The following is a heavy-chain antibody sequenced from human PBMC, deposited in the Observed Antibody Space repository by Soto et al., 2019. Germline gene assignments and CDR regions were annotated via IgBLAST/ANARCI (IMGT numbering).Heavy chain of an antibody. D-gene: IGHD3-3*01. J-gene: IGHJ4*02. CDR3: AKDHSYYDFWSGLLDY. CDR1: GFTFSSYG. Sequence: GGSLRLSCAASGFTFSSYGMHWVRQAPGKGLEWVAVISYDGSNKYYADSVKGRFTISRDNSKNTLYLQMNSLRAEDTAVYYCAKDHSYYDFWSGLLDYWGQGTLVTVSS. V-gene: IGHV3-30*18. CDR2: ISYDGSNK.